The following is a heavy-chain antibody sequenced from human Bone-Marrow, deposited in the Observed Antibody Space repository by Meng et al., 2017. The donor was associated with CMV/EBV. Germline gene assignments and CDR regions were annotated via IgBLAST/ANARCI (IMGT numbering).Heavy chain of an antibody. CDR3: AKDQGFWSGYYSFDY. CDR2: IRYDGSNK. J-gene: IGHJ4*02. D-gene: IGHD3-3*01. CDR1: GFTFSSYG. Sequence: GESLKISCAASGFTFSSYGMHWVRRAPGKGLEWVAFIRYDGSNKYYADSVKGRFTISRDNSKNTLYLQMNSLRAEDTAVYYCAKDQGFWSGYYSFDYWGQGTLVTVSS. V-gene: IGHV3-30*02.